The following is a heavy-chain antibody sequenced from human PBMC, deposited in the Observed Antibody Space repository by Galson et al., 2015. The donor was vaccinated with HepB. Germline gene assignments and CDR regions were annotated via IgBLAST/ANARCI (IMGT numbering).Heavy chain of an antibody. Sequence: SLRLSCAASGFNFSTYGMHWVRQAPGKGLEWLAVISSDGSYKYYADSLKGRSTISRDNSKNTLYLQMNSLRTDDTALYYCARDKPYEGHCWGQGSLVTVSS. CDR1: GFNFSTYG. J-gene: IGHJ1*01. CDR2: ISSDGSYK. D-gene: IGHD2-15*01. V-gene: IGHV3-30*03. CDR3: ARDKPYEGHC.